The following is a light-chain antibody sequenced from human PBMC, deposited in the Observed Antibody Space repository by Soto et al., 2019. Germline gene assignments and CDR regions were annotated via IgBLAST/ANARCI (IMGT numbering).Light chain of an antibody. J-gene: IGKJ4*01. CDR2: AAS. Sequence: AIQMTQSPSSLSASVGDRVTITCRASQDVSNDLGWYQQKPGKAPNLLIYAASTLQSGVPSRFSGSGSGTDFTLTISSLQTEDSASYYCLQDHEYLTFGGGTRVEIK. CDR1: QDVSND. V-gene: IGKV1-6*01. CDR3: LQDHEYLT.